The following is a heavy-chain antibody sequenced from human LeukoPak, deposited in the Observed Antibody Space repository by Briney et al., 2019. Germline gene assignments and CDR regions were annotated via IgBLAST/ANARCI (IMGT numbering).Heavy chain of an antibody. J-gene: IGHJ4*02. V-gene: IGHV1-18*01. Sequence: YTFXXXXXXWXRXXXXXXXXXXXXISSYNGNTNYPQKLQGRVTMTTDTTTSRDYMELRRLRYDDTAVYYCARDTEPGIAVAGTSYWGQGTLVTVSS. CDR2: ISSYNGNT. D-gene: IGHD6-19*01. CDR3: ARDTEPGIAVAGTSY. CDR1: YTFXXXX.